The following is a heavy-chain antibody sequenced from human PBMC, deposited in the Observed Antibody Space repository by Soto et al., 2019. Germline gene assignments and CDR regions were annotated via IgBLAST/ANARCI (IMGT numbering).Heavy chain of an antibody. CDR3: ARGDVADAFDI. Sequence: EVQLVESGGGLVQPGGSLRLSCAASGFTVSSNYMSWVRQAPGKGLEWVSVIYSGGSTYYADSVKGRFTISRDNSMYALYLQMNSLRAEDTAVCYWARGDVADAFDIWGQGKMVTVSS. CDR2: IYSGGST. V-gene: IGHV3-66*01. D-gene: IGHD5-12*01. J-gene: IGHJ3*02. CDR1: GFTVSSNY.